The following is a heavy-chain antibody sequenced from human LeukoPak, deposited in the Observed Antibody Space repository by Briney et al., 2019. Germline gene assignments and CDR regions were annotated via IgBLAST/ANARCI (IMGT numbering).Heavy chain of an antibody. V-gene: IGHV1-18*01. CDR3: ARDLYYDSSDYPYYYGMDG. D-gene: IGHD3-22*01. CDR2: ISIYNGNT. CDR1: GYTFTSYG. Sequence: ASVKVSCKSSGYTFTSYGISRVRQAPGQGLGWGGWISIYNGNTNSAHKPQGRVTMITDTSTSYDYMGLRSLRSDDTAVYYCARDLYYDSSDYPYYYGMDGWGQGGTVSVCS. J-gene: IGHJ6*01.